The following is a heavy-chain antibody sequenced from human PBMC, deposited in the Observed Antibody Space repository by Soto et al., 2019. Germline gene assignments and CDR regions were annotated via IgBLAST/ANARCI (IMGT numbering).Heavy chain of an antibody. CDR1: GGAISSGGYY. D-gene: IGHD3-10*01. J-gene: IGHJ6*02. CDR3: ARGRGGYYGSGSYRMDV. Sequence: PSETLSLTCTVSGGAISSGGYYWSWIRQHPGKGLEWIGYIYYSGSTYHNPSLKSRVTISVDTSKNQFSLKLSSVTAADTAVYYCARGRGGYYGSGSYRMDVWGQGTTVTVSS. CDR2: IYYSGST. V-gene: IGHV4-31*03.